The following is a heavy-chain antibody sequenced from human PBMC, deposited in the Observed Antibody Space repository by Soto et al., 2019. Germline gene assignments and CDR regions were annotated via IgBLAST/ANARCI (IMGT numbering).Heavy chain of an antibody. D-gene: IGHD7-27*01. CDR3: AKKLGIDPFGSYGLDV. CDR1: GGNFITCA. Sequence: QVELVQSGDEVQKHGSSVKVSCTASGGNFITCAISWVRQAPGQGLEWMGEIIPISSTTKSAHKFQDIVTISSDGSSSTVHMELRSLKSEATAIAFCAKKLGIDPFGSYGLDVWGQGTTVTVSS. CDR2: IIPISSTT. J-gene: IGHJ6*02. V-gene: IGHV1-69*01.